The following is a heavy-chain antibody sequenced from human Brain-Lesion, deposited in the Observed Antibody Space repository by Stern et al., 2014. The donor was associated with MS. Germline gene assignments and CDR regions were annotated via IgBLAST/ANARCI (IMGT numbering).Heavy chain of an antibody. V-gene: IGHV3-30*01. J-gene: IGHJ4*02. D-gene: IGHD3-22*01. CDR2: TSFDGSKK. CDR3: ARENGYYDSSTFPPHLDY. CDR1: GLTLSGYA. Sequence: VQLVESGGGVAQPGRSLRLACAPSGLTLSGYAMHWVRQAPGKGLEWVAGTSFDGSKKYYADSVKGRFTISRDKSNNTLYLQVNSLRAEDTAVYYCARENGYYDSSTFPPHLDYWGQGTLVTVSS.